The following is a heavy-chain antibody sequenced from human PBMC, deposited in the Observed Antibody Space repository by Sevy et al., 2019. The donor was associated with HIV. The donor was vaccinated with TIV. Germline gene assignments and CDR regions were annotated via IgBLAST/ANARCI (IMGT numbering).Heavy chain of an antibody. J-gene: IGHJ4*02. Sequence: GGSLRLSCAVSGFSFSHYAFDWVRQAPGKGLEWVSLISYDGTYKYYADSVKGRLTISRDNSKNTLYLQMNSLRGNDTAVYYCARVAVSYCTNDCYHRFDYWGPGALVTVSS. CDR3: ARVAVSYCTNDCYHRFDY. CDR2: ISYDGTYK. D-gene: IGHD2-8*01. V-gene: IGHV3-30-3*01. CDR1: GFSFSHYA.